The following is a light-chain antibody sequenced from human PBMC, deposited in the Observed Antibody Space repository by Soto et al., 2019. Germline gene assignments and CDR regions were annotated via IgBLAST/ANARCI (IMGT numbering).Light chain of an antibody. CDR1: QSVSSSY. Sequence: EIVLTQSPGTLSLSPGERATLSCRASQSVSSSYLGGYQQKPGQAPRLLIYGASNRATGIPDRFSGIGSGTDFTLTISRLEPEDFAVYYCQQYGSSPLTFGEGTKVEIK. CDR3: QQYGSSPLT. V-gene: IGKV3-20*01. J-gene: IGKJ4*01. CDR2: GAS.